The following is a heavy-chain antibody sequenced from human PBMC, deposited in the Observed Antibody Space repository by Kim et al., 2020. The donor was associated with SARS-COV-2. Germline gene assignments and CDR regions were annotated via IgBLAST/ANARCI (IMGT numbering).Heavy chain of an antibody. D-gene: IGHD2-21*01. CDR1: GYSISSGYY. CDR3: AKDGPPARDWYGIDV. V-gene: IGHV4-38-2*02. Sequence: SETLSLTCTVSGYSISSGYYWGWIRQPPGKGLEWIGNIYLSGSTYYNPSLKSRATISVDTSKNQFSLNLTFVTAADTAVYYCAKDGPPARDWYGIDVWG. CDR2: IYLSGST. J-gene: IGHJ6*02.